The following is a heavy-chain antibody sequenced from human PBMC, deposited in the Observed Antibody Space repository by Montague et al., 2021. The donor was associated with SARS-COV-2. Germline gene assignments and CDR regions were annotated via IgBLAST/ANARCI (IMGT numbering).Heavy chain of an antibody. J-gene: IGHJ4*02. CDR2: VHYTGST. V-gene: IGHV4-59*01. CDR1: GGSIRSYY. D-gene: IGHD1-1*01. Sequence: SETLSLTCEVSGGSIRSYYWSWIRQSPGKGLKWIGYVHYTGSTKYNPSLKTRVTLSLDTPKNHFSLRLNSVTAADTAVYYCARAQNICFIANCVNYFDLWGLGALVSASS. CDR3: ARAQNICFIANCVNYFDL.